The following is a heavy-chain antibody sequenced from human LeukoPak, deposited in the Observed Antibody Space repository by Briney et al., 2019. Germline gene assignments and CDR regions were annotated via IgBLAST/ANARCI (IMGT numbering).Heavy chain of an antibody. CDR3: TTHSSSDYGVGY. V-gene: IGHV3-15*01. Sequence: GGSLRLSCAASGFTVSSNYMSWVRQAPGKGLEWVGRIKSKTHGGATEYAAPVKGRFTILRDDLKNTLYLQMNSLKTEDTAVYYCTTHSSSDYGVGYWGQGTLVTVSS. D-gene: IGHD6-25*01. J-gene: IGHJ4*02. CDR2: IKSKTHGGAT. CDR1: GFTVSSNY.